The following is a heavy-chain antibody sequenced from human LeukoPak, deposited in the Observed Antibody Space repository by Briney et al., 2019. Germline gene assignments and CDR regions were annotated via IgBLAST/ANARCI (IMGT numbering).Heavy chain of an antibody. D-gene: IGHD6-19*01. V-gene: IGHV4-4*07. J-gene: IGHJ4*02. CDR1: GGSISSYC. CDR3: ARVRIAVDLLGGKIHHFDY. CDR2: IYISGST. Sequence: SETLSLTCTVSGGSISSYCWSWSWQPPRQGLGWVGRIYISGSTNYNPSPKRRVTISVDTSKNQFSLKLSSVTAADTAVYYCARVRIAVDLLGGKIHHFDYWGQGTLVTVSS.